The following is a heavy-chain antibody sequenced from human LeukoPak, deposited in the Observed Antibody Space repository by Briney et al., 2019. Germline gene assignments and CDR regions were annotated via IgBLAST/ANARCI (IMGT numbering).Heavy chain of an antibody. CDR2: INWNGGST. CDR1: GFTFDDYG. CDR3: ARDLQYCSSTSCYTSDY. J-gene: IGHJ4*02. Sequence: GGSLRLSCAASGFTFDDYGMSWVRQAPGKGLEWVSGINWNGGSTGYADSVKGRFTISRDNAKNSLYLQMNSLRAEDTALYYCARDLQYCSSTSCYTSDYWGQGTLVMVSS. D-gene: IGHD2-2*02. V-gene: IGHV3-20*04.